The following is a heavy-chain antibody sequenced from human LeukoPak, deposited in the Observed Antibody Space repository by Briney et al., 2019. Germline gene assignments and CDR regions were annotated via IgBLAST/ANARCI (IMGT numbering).Heavy chain of an antibody. CDR2: ISAYNGNT. J-gene: IGHJ5*02. V-gene: IGHV1-18*01. CDR1: GYTFTSYG. D-gene: IGHD2-2*01. CDR3: ARGGYCSSTSCERGDWFDP. Sequence: ASVKVSCKASGYTFTSYGISWVRQAPGQGLEWMGWISAYNGNTNYAQKLQGRVTMTTDTSTSTAYMELRSLRSDDTAVYYCARGGYCSSTSCERGDWFDPWGQGTLVTVSS.